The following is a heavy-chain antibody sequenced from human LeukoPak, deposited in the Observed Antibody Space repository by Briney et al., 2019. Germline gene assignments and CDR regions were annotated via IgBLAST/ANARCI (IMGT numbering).Heavy chain of an antibody. CDR3: AKYSSSGHFDY. V-gene: IGHV3-23*01. CDR1: GFTFSSYA. J-gene: IGHJ4*02. Sequence: GGSLRLSCAASGFTFSSYATSWVRQAPGKGLEWVSAISGSGGSTYYADSVKGRFTISRDNSKNTLYLQMNSLKAEDTAVYYCAKYSSSGHFDYWGQGTLVTVSS. D-gene: IGHD6-13*01. CDR2: ISGSGGST.